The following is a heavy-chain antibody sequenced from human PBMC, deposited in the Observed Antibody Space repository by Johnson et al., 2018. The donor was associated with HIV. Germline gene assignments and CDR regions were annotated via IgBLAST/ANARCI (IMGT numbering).Heavy chain of an antibody. V-gene: IGHV3-7*03. CDR1: GFTFSRYW. Sequence: VQLVESGGGLVQPGGSLRLSCAASGFTFSRYWMDWVRQAPGKGLVWVANVKQDGSEKNYVDSVKGRFTISRDNAKNSLYLQMNSLRAEDTALYYCARDQYSTSDDDAFDIWGQGTMVTVSS. CDR3: ARDQYSTSDDDAFDI. J-gene: IGHJ3*02. CDR2: VKQDGSEK. D-gene: IGHD6-6*01.